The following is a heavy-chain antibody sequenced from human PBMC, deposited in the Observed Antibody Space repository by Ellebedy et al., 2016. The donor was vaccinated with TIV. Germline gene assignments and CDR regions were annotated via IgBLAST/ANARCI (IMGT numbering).Heavy chain of an antibody. Sequence: PGGSLRLSCAASGFTFRRFWAGWIRQAPGKGLEWVAHMKDDEIERYYANSVKGRFTISRDNARNSLYLQMKSLRVDDTAVYYCVRDTVAVPDGNTFDFWGQGTMVSVS. J-gene: IGHJ3*01. CDR3: VRDTVAVPDGNTFDF. D-gene: IGHD5-24*01. CDR1: GFTFRRFW. V-gene: IGHV3-7*04. CDR2: MKDDEIER.